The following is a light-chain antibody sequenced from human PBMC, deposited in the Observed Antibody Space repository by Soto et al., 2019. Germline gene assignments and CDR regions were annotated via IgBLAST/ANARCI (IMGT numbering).Light chain of an antibody. CDR1: SSNIGAGYD. J-gene: IGLJ1*01. CDR2: ANN. V-gene: IGLV1-40*01. CDR3: QSYDSSRSPLYV. Sequence: QSVLTQPPSVSGDPGQRVSISCTGSSSNIGAGYDVHWYQHLPGTAPKLLIYANNNRPSGVPDRFSGSKSGTSASLAITGLQAEDEADYYCQSYDSSRSPLYVFGTGTKV.